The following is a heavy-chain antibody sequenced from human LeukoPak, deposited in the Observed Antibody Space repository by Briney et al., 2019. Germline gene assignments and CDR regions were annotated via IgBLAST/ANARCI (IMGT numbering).Heavy chain of an antibody. J-gene: IGHJ5*02. CDR2: INPNSGGT. CDR3: ARVYGSGSPWMNFDP. V-gene: IGHV1-2*02. D-gene: IGHD3-10*01. CDR1: GYTLTGYY. Sequence: ASVKVSCKASGYTLTGYYMQWVRQAPGQGLEWMGWINPNSGGTNYAQNFQGRVTMTRDTSISTAYMDLRGLISDDTAVYYCARVYGSGSPWMNFDPWGQGTPVTVSS.